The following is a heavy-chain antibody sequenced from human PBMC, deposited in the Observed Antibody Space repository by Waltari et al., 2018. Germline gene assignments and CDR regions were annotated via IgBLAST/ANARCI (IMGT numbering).Heavy chain of an antibody. CDR3: ARAQWGYSSILDWFDP. V-gene: IGHV1-69*02. CDR2: IIPILGIA. D-gene: IGHD6-19*01. J-gene: IGHJ5*02. Sequence: QVQLVQSGAEVKKPGSSVKVSCKASGGTFSSYTISWVRQAPGQGLEWMGRIIPILGIANYAQKFQGRVTITADKSTSTAYMELSSLRSEDTAVYYCARAQWGYSSILDWFDPWGQGTLVTVSS. CDR1: GGTFSSYT.